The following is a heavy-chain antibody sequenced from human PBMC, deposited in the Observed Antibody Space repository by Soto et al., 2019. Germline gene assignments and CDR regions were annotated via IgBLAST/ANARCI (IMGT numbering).Heavy chain of an antibody. CDR3: ARAYYDSEPHPGGY. Sequence: VQLVESGGGLAQPGGSLRLSCAASGITLSSYSMNWVRQAPGKGLEWVSYISSSSSVKYYADSVKGRFTISRDNAKNSLYLQRNSLRDEDTAVYYCARAYYDSEPHPGGYWGQGTLVTVSS. CDR2: ISSSSSVK. CDR1: GITLSSYS. V-gene: IGHV3-48*02. J-gene: IGHJ4*02. D-gene: IGHD3-22*01.